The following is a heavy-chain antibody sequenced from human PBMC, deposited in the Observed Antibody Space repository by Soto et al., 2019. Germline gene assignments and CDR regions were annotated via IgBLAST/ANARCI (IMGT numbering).Heavy chain of an antibody. J-gene: IGHJ6*04. V-gene: IGHV3-48*02. D-gene: IGHD6-13*01. CDR1: GFTFSSYS. CDR2: ISSSSSTI. CDR3: ARDGPAGIAAAGRGTDV. Sequence: GGSLRLSCAASGFTFSSYSMNWVRQAPGKGLEWVSYISSSSSTIYYADSVKGRFTISRDNAKNSLYLQMNSLRDEDTAVYYCARDGPAGIAAAGRGTDVWGKGTTVTVSS.